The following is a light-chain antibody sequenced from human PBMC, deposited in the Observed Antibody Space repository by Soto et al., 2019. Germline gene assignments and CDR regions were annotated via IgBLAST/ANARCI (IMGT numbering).Light chain of an antibody. CDR3: SSYSGSGTLVV. V-gene: IGLV2-14*03. J-gene: IGLJ2*01. CDR1: SSDIGGYNY. Sequence: QSALTQPASVSGSPGQSITISCTGTSSDIGGYNYVSWYQQYPGKAPKLLIYDVSDRPSGVSRRFSGSKSGNTASLTISGLQAEDEGDYYCSSYSGSGTLVVFGGGTKLTVL. CDR2: DVS.